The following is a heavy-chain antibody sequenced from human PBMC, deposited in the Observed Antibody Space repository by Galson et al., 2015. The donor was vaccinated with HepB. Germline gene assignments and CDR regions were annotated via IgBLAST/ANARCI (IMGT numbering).Heavy chain of an antibody. Sequence: SVKVSCKASGGTFSSYAISWVRQAPGQGLEWMGRIIPILGIANYAQKFQGRVTITADKSTSTAYMELSSLRSEDTAVYYCARDTARSGSYPLYWGQGTLVTVSS. J-gene: IGHJ4*02. V-gene: IGHV1-69*04. D-gene: IGHD1-26*01. CDR1: GGTFSSYA. CDR2: IIPILGIA. CDR3: ARDTARSGSYPLY.